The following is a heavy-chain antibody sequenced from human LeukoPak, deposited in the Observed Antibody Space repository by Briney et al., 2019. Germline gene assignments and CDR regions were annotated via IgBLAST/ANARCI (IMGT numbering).Heavy chain of an antibody. Sequence: GGSLRLSCAAFSGFAMSWVRQAPGKRLEWVSAINGRGDDTYYPDSVKGRFTISRDNSNNTLYLQMNSLRADDTAVYYCAKGHRESSSFFDSWGQGIPVTVAS. V-gene: IGHV3-23*01. CDR2: INGRGDDT. J-gene: IGHJ4*02. CDR3: AKGHRESSSFFDS. CDR1: SGFA.